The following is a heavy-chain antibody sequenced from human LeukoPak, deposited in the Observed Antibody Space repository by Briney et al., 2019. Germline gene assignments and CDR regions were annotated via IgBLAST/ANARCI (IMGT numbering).Heavy chain of an antibody. CDR3: TTDRSSSWSNEYYYYYMDV. CDR2: ISSSSSYI. V-gene: IGHV3-21*01. CDR1: GFTFSSYS. Sequence: GGSLRLSCAASGFTFSSYSMNWVRQAPGKGLEWVSSISSSSSYIYYADSVKGRFTISRDNAKNSLYLQMNSLRAEDTAVYYCTTDRSSSWSNEYYYYYMDVWGKGTTVTISS. J-gene: IGHJ6*03. D-gene: IGHD6-13*01.